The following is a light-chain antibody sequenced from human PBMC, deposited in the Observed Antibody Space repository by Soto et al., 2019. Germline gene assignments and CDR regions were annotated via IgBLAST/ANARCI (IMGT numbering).Light chain of an antibody. CDR2: KAS. CDR3: QHYSSYSEA. J-gene: IGKJ1*01. Sequence: DIQMTQSPSTLSGSVGDRVTITCRASQTISSWLAWYQQKPGKAPKLLIYKASTLNSGVPSRFSGSGSGTEFTLTISSMQPDDFATYYCQHYSSYSEAFGPGTKVELQ. V-gene: IGKV1-5*03. CDR1: QTISSW.